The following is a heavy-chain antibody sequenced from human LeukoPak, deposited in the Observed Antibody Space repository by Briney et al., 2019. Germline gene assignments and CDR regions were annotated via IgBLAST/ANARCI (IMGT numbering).Heavy chain of an antibody. CDR3: TKGRIQLWSPLGY. V-gene: IGHV3-23*01. CDR1: GFTFSSYA. J-gene: IGHJ4*02. CDR2: ISGSGGST. Sequence: GGSLRLSCAASGFTFSSYAMSWVRQAPGKGLEWVSAISGSGGSTYYADSVKGRFTISRDNSKNTLYLQMNSLRAEDTAVYYCTKGRIQLWSPLGYWGQGTLVTVSS. D-gene: IGHD5-18*01.